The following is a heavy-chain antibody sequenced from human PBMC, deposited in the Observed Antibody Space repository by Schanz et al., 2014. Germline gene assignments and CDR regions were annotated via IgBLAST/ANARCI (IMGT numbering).Heavy chain of an antibody. J-gene: IGHJ6*03. CDR1: GFTFSRFG. D-gene: IGHD2-15*01. Sequence: VQLLESGGGLVQPGGSLRLSCATSGFTFSRFGMHWVRQAPGKGPEWVALVWSDGNTKYYVDSVKGRFTISRDNSMNTLHLQMDGLRVEDTAVYYCARDAVALVPEYFMDVWGKGTPVTGSS. CDR3: ARDAVALVPEYFMDV. V-gene: IGHV3-33*01. CDR2: VWSDGNTK.